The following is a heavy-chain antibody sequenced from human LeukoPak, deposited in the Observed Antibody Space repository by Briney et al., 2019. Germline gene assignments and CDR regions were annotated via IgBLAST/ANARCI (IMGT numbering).Heavy chain of an antibody. CDR1: GYTFTSYY. J-gene: IGHJ4*02. D-gene: IGHD2/OR15-2a*01. V-gene: IGHV1-46*01. CDR3: ARLSESPDY. Sequence: ASVKGSCKASGYTFTSYYVHWVRQAPGQGLEWMGIIDPGGGTTTYAQRFQGRVTMTRDTSTSTLYMELSSLRSEDTAVYYCARLSESPDYWGQGTLVTVSS. CDR2: IDPGGGTT.